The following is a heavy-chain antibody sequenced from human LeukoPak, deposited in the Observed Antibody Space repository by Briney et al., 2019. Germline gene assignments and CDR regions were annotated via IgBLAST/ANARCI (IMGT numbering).Heavy chain of an antibody. J-gene: IGHJ4*02. D-gene: IGHD5-24*01. CDR3: ARGDGYNFWDY. CDR1: GFTVSSNY. V-gene: IGHV3-53*01. CDR2: FYSGGST. Sequence: GGSLRLSCAASGFTVSSNYMSWVRQAPGKGLEWVSVFYSGGSTYYADSVKGRFTISRDNSKNTVYPQMNSLRAEDTAVYYCARGDGYNFWDYWGQGTLVTVSS.